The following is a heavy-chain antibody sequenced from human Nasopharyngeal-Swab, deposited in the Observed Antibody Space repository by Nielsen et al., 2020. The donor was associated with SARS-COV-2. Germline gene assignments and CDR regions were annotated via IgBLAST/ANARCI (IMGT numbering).Heavy chain of an antibody. CDR3: ARGWDCSGGSCYSGYYYYGMDV. J-gene: IGHJ6*02. V-gene: IGHV4-39*01. CDR2: INYSGST. D-gene: IGHD2-15*01. Sequence: SETLSLTCTVSGGSISSSSYYWGWIRQPPGKGREWIGSINYSGSTYYNPSLKSRVTMSVDKSKNQFSLKLSSVTAADTAVYYCARGWDCSGGSCYSGYYYYGMDVWGQGTTVTVSS. CDR1: GGSISSSSYY.